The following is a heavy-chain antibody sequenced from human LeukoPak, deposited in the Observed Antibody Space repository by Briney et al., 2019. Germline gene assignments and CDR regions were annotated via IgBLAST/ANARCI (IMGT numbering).Heavy chain of an antibody. CDR1: GYAFTSYA. Sequence: ASVKVSCKASGYAFTSYAMHWVRQAPGQRLEWMGWINAGNGNTKYSQKFQGRVTITRDTSASTAYMELSSLRSEDTAVYYCARDRSSTVSWHDYWGQGTLVTVSS. D-gene: IGHD6-13*01. CDR2: INAGNGNT. V-gene: IGHV1-3*01. J-gene: IGHJ4*02. CDR3: ARDRSSTVSWHDY.